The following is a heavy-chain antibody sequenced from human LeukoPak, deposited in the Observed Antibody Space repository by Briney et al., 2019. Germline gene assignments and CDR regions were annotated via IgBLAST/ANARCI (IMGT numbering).Heavy chain of an antibody. CDR3: ARGYAGYYYYYYMDV. CDR1: GYTFTSYY. CDR2: INPSGGST. D-gene: IGHD2-2*01. Sequence: ASVKVSCKASGYTFTSYYMHWVRQAPGQGLEWMGIINPSGGSTSYAQKFQGRVTMTRDTSTSTVYMELSSLRSEDTAVYYCARGYAGYYYYYYMDVWGKGTTVTVPS. V-gene: IGHV1-46*01. J-gene: IGHJ6*03.